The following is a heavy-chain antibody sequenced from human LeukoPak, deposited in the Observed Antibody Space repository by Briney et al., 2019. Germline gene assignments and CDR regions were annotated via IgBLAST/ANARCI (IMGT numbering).Heavy chain of an antibody. CDR3: ARDGLLWFGGAYMDV. CDR1: GYTFTIYG. J-gene: IGHJ6*03. D-gene: IGHD3-10*01. Sequence: GASVKVFCKASGYTFTIYGISWVRQAPGQGLEWMGWISAYNGNTNYAQKLQGRVTMTTDTTTSTAYMELRSLRSDDTAVYYCARDGLLWFGGAYMDVWGKGTTVTVSS. CDR2: ISAYNGNT. V-gene: IGHV1-18*01.